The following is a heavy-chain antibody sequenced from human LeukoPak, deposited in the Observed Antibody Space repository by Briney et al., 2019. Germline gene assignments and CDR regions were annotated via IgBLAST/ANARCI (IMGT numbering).Heavy chain of an antibody. Sequence: SVTLSLTCSVSGCSISSYYWSWLRQPPGKGLEWIGYLYFSGRTNYNPFLKSRVTVSVDTSKNQFFLMLSSVTAADTSVYYCARGSNYDILSGYYFGSYYYGMDVWGQGTTVTVSS. CDR2: LYFSGRT. CDR1: GCSISSYY. D-gene: IGHD3-9*01. J-gene: IGHJ6*02. V-gene: IGHV4-59*12. CDR3: ARGSNYDILSGYYFGSYYYGMDV.